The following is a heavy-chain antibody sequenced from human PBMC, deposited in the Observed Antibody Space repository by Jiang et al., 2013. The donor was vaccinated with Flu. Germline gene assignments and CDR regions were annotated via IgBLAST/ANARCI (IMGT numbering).Heavy chain of an antibody. V-gene: IGHV5-10-1*01. Sequence: YNFTNYWISWVRQMPGKAWSGWGGLILVTLIPTTAAFQGHVTISADKSISTAYLQWSSLRASDTAIFYCARHGYYYDSGAYYEFWGQGTLVTVSS. CDR1: YNFTNYW. CDR3: ARHGYYYDSGAYYEF. CDR2: LILVTLIP. D-gene: IGHD3-22*01. J-gene: IGHJ4*02.